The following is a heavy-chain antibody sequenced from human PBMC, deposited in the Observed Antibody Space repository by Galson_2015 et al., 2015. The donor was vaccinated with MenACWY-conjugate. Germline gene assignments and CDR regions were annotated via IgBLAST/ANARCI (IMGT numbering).Heavy chain of an antibody. D-gene: IGHD5-18*01. CDR3: ARVGTWIHQYFYYMDV. CDR2: ISKSGSPI. J-gene: IGHJ6*03. Sequence: ISKSGSPIYYADSVKGRFTISRDNLKKSLFLEMNSLRAGDTGVYYCARVGTWIHQYFYYMDVWGKGTTVTVSS. V-gene: IGHV3-48*03.